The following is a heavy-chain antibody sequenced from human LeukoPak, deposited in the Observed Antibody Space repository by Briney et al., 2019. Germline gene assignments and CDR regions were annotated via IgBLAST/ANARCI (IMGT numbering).Heavy chain of an antibody. J-gene: IGHJ4*02. Sequence: SETLSLTCTVSGGSISSSSYYWGWIRQPPGKGLEWIGSIYYSGSTKYNPSLKSRVTISVDTSKNQFSLKLSSVTAADTAVYYCARRLGYCSGGSCKYYFDYWGQGTLVTVSS. CDR1: GGSISSSSYY. D-gene: IGHD2-15*01. CDR2: IYYSGST. CDR3: ARRLGYCSGGSCKYYFDY. V-gene: IGHV4-39*07.